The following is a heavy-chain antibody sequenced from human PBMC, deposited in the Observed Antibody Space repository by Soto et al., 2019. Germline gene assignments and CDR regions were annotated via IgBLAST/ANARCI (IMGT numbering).Heavy chain of an antibody. V-gene: IGHV3-21*01. CDR1: GFTFSSYS. CDR3: ASTHIPDPQLGHSMDPFDY. D-gene: IGHD7-27*01. CDR2: ISSSSSYI. Sequence: SLRLSCAASGFTFSSYSMNWVRQAPGKGLEWVSSISSSSSYIYYADSVKGRFTISRDNAKNSLYLQMNSLRAEDTAVYYCASTHIPDPQLGHSMDPFDYWGQGTLVTVSS. J-gene: IGHJ4*02.